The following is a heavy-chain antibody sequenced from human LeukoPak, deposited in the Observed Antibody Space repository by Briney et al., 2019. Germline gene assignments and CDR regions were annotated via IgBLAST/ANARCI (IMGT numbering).Heavy chain of an antibody. Sequence: SVKVSCKASGGTFSSYAISWVRQAPGQGLEWMGRIIPILGIANYAQKLQGRVTMTTDTSTSTAYMELRSLRSDDTAVYYCAKQQWLDSNWFDPWGQGTLVTVSS. J-gene: IGHJ5*02. V-gene: IGHV1-69*04. D-gene: IGHD6-19*01. CDR1: GGTFSSYA. CDR3: AKQQWLDSNWFDP. CDR2: IIPILGIA.